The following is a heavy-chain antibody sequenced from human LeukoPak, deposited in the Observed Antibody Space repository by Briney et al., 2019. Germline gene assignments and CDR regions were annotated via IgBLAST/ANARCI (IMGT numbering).Heavy chain of an antibody. CDR2: IYTSGST. CDR3: ASTSSWFLRDAFDI. Sequence: NPSETLSLTCTVSGGSISSYYWSWIRQPAGKGLEWIGRIYTSGSTNYNPSLKSRVTMSVDPSKNQFSLKLSSVTAADTAVYYCASTSSWFLRDAFDIWGQGTMVTVSS. D-gene: IGHD6-13*01. J-gene: IGHJ3*02. CDR1: GGSISSYY. V-gene: IGHV4-4*07.